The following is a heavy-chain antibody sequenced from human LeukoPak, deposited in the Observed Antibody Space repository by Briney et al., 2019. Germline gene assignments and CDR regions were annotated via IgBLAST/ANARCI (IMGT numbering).Heavy chain of an antibody. Sequence: TGGSLRLSCAASGFTFSDYYMSWIRQAPGKGLEWVSYISSSGSTIYYADSVKGRFTISRDNAKNSLYLQMNSLRAEDTAVYYCARDLGRSSGWFFQGTGDYWGQGTLVTVSS. D-gene: IGHD6-19*01. CDR3: ARDLGRSSGWFFQGTGDY. CDR1: GFTFSDYY. CDR2: ISSSGSTI. V-gene: IGHV3-11*01. J-gene: IGHJ4*02.